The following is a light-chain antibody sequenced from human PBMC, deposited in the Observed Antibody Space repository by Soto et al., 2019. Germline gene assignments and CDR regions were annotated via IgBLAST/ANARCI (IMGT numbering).Light chain of an antibody. CDR1: SGHSTYA. CDR3: QTWGTGIRV. J-gene: IGLJ3*02. Sequence: QPVLTQSPSASASLGASVKLTCTLSSGHSTYAIAWHQQQPEKGPRYLMKINVDGSHNKGDGIPDRFSGSSSGAERYLTISSVQYEDEADYYCQTWGTGIRVFGGGTKLTVL. CDR2: INVDGSH. V-gene: IGLV4-69*01.